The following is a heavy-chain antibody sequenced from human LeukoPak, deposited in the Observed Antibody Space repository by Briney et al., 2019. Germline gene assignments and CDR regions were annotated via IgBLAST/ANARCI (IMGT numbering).Heavy chain of an antibody. CDR3: AREGMVRGVIRLSDFDY. CDR1: GFIISSFW. CDR2: IKQDGSEK. Sequence: GGSLRLSCAASGFIISSFWMSWVRQAPGKGLEWVANIKQDGSEKYYVDSVKGRFTISRDNAKNSLYLQMNSLRAEDTAVYYCAREGMVRGVIRLSDFDYWGREPWSPSPQ. J-gene: IGHJ4*02. D-gene: IGHD3-10*01. V-gene: IGHV3-7*03.